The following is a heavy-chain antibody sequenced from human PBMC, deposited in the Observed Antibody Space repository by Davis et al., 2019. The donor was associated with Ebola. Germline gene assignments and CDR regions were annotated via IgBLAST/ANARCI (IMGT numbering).Heavy chain of an antibody. D-gene: IGHD3-22*01. CDR3: ASFITYYYDGTPYSSPYYFDY. V-gene: IGHV4-39*01. CDR1: GGSISSSSYY. Sequence: MPSETLSLTCTVSGGSISSSSYYWGWIRQPPGKGLEWIGSIYYSGSTYYNPSLKSRVTISVDTSKNQFSLKLSSVTAADTAVYYCASFITYYYDGTPYSSPYYFDYWGQGTLVTVSS. J-gene: IGHJ4*02. CDR2: IYYSGST.